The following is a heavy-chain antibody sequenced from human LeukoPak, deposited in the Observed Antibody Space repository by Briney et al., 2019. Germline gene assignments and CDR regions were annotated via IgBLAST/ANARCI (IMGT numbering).Heavy chain of an antibody. CDR1: GVSISPNL. Sequence: SETLSLTCTVSGVSISPNLWSWIRQPPRKGLEWIGEINHSGSTNYNPSLKSRVTISVDTSKNQFSLKLSSVTAAGTALYYCARVEKRGDSGYDQNNWFDPWGQGALVTVSS. CDR2: INHSGST. V-gene: IGHV4-34*01. CDR3: ARVEKRGDSGYDQNNWFDP. D-gene: IGHD5-12*01. J-gene: IGHJ5*02.